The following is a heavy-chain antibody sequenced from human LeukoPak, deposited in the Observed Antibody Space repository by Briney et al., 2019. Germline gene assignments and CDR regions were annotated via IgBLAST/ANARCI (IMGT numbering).Heavy chain of an antibody. V-gene: IGHV3-9*03. CDR3: AKDMGRMVATWYFDY. D-gene: IGHD5-12*01. Sequence: GGSLRLSCAASGFTFDDYAMHWVRQAPGKGLEWVSGISWNSGSIGYADSVKGRFTISRDNAKNSLYLQMNSLRAEDMALYYCAKDMGRMVATWYFDYWGQGTLVTVSS. CDR1: GFTFDDYA. CDR2: ISWNSGSI. J-gene: IGHJ4*02.